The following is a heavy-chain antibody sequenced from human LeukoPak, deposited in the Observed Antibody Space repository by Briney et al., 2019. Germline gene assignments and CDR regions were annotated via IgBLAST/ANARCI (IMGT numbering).Heavy chain of an antibody. V-gene: IGHV1-24*01. J-gene: IGHJ3*02. CDR1: GYTLTELS. Sequence: ASVKVSCKVSGYTLTELSMHWVRQAPGKALEWMGGFDPEDGETIYAQKFQGRVTMTEDTSTDTAYMQLSSLRSEDTAVYYCATPRLYSGSYFAFDIWGQGTMVTVSS. D-gene: IGHD1-26*01. CDR2: FDPEDGET. CDR3: ATPRLYSGSYFAFDI.